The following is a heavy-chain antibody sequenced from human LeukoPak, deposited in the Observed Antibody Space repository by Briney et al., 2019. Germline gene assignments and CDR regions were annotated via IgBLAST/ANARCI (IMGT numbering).Heavy chain of an antibody. CDR2: IWYDGSNK. CDR1: GFTFDDYA. V-gene: IGHV3-33*08. Sequence: PGGSLRLSCAASGFTFDDYAMHWVRQAPGKGLEWVAIIWYDGSNKDYTESVKGRFTISRDNAKNSLYLQMNSLRAEDTAVYYCAREPGYCTSNNCFFYYYGMDVWGQGTTVTVSS. D-gene: IGHD2-2*01. J-gene: IGHJ6*02. CDR3: AREPGYCTSNNCFFYYYGMDV.